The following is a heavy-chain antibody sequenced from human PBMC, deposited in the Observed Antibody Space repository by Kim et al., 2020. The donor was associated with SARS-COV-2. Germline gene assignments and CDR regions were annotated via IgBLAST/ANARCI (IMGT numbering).Heavy chain of an antibody. CDR2: ISGSGGST. CDR1: GFTFSSYA. D-gene: IGHD3-22*01. J-gene: IGHJ4*02. CDR3: AKKYYYDSSGYYLGPYYFDY. Sequence: GGSLRLSCAASGFTFSSYAMSWVRQAPGKGLEWVSAISGSGGSTYYADSVKGRFTISRDNSKNTLYLQMNSLRAEDTAVYYCAKKYYYDSSGYYLGPYYFDYWGQGTLVTVSS. V-gene: IGHV3-23*01.